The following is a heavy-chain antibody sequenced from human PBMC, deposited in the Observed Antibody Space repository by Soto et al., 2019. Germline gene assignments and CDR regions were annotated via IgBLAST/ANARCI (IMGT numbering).Heavy chain of an antibody. CDR3: AKDMAPRNYSNYGMDI. CDR1: GFTFDDYA. Sequence: GGSLRLSCAASGFTFDDYAMHWVRQAPGKGLEWVSLISGDGGSTYYADSGNGRFTISRDNSKNSLYLQMNSLRTEDTALYCCAKDMAPRNYSNYGMDIGGQGTWFTAS. V-gene: IGHV3-43*02. J-gene: IGHJ6*02. CDR2: ISGDGGST. D-gene: IGHD4-4*01.